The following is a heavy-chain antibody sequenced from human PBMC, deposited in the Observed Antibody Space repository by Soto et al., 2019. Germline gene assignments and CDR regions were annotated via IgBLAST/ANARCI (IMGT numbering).Heavy chain of an antibody. CDR3: ARGYYYGSGRYYFDY. J-gene: IGHJ4*02. Sequence: SGGSLRLSCAASGFTFSSYDMHWVRQATGKGLEWVSAIGTAGDTYYPGSVKGRFTISRENAKNSLYLQMNSLRAGDTAVYYCARGYYYGSGRYYFDYWGQGTLVTVSS. CDR2: IGTAGDT. CDR1: GFTFSSYD. D-gene: IGHD3-10*01. V-gene: IGHV3-13*01.